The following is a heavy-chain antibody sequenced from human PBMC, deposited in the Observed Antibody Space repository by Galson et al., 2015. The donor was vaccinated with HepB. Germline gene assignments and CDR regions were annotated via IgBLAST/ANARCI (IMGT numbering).Heavy chain of an antibody. J-gene: IGHJ6*03. CDR2: INPNSGGT. CDR1: GYTFTNYD. CDR3: AREVGSVRYMDV. V-gene: IGHV1-2*02. Sequence: SVKVSCKASGYTFTNYDFTWVRQATGQGLEWMGWINPNSGGTNYAQKFQGRVTMTRDTSITTAYMELSRLTSDDTAVYYCAREVGSVRYMDVWGKGTTVTVSS. D-gene: IGHD5-12*01.